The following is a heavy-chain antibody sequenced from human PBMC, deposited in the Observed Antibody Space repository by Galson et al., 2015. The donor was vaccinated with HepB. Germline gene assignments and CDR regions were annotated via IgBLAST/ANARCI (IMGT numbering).Heavy chain of an antibody. J-gene: IGHJ4*02. CDR3: VKDHYYGSGSSPLFGY. CDR2: ISSNGGST. Sequence: SLRLSCAASGFTFSSYAMYWVRQAPGKGLEYVSAISSNGGSTYYADSVKGRFTISRDNSKNTLYLQMSSPRAEDTAVYYCVKDHYYGSGSSPLFGYWGQGTLVTVSS. V-gene: IGHV3-64D*06. CDR1: GFTFSSYA. D-gene: IGHD3-10*01.